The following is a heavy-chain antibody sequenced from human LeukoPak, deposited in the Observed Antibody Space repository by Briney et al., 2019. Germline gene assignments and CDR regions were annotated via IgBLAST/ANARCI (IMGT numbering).Heavy chain of an antibody. D-gene: IGHD3/OR15-3a*01. CDR2: SSSSGSTI. Sequence: PGGSLRPSCAASGFTLSDYYMSWIRQAPGKGLEWVSYSSSSGSTIYYADSVKGRFAIFRDNAKNSLYLQMNSLRAEDTAVYYCARRRDFIDYWGQGTLVTVSS. CDR1: GFTLSDYY. CDR3: ARRRDFIDY. V-gene: IGHV3-11*01. J-gene: IGHJ4*02.